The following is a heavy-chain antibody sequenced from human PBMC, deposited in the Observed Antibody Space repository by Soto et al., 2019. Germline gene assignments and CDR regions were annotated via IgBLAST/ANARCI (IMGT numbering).Heavy chain of an antibody. CDR3: ASDPVPLGDYRRGDY. D-gene: IGHD4-17*01. J-gene: IGHJ4*02. V-gene: IGHV3-21*01. CDR1: GFTFSSYS. Sequence: GGSLRLSCAASGFTFSSYSMNWVRQAPGKGLEWVSSISSSSSYIYYADSVKGRFTISRDNAKNSLYLQMNSLRAEDTAVYYCASDPVPLGDYRRGDYWGQGTLVTVSS. CDR2: ISSSSSYI.